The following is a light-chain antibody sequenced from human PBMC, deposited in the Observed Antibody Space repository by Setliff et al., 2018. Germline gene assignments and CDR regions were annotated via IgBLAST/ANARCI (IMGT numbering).Light chain of an antibody. CDR2: DFK. CDR1: SSDVGDYKY. V-gene: IGLV2-23*02. J-gene: IGLJ1*01. Sequence: QSVLTQPAPVSGSPGQSITISCTGTSSDVGDYKYVSWYQQHPGKAPKVILYDFKTRPSGVPDRFSGSKSGNTASLTISGLQAEDEADYYCCSYAGGSAFAFGTGTKVTVL. CDR3: CSYAGGSAFA.